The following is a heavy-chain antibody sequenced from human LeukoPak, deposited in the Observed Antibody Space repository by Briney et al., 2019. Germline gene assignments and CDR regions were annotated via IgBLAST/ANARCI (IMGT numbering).Heavy chain of an antibody. Sequence: GASVKVSCKAFGYTFTSYYMHWVRQAPGQGLEWMGIINPSGGSTSFAQKFQCRVTMTRDTSASTVYMDLTSLTSEDTAVYYCAKGLDTATVILTGVDYWGQGTLVTVSS. V-gene: IGHV1-46*01. CDR3: AKGLDTATVILTGVDY. J-gene: IGHJ4*02. CDR2: INPSGGST. D-gene: IGHD5-18*01. CDR1: GYTFTSYY.